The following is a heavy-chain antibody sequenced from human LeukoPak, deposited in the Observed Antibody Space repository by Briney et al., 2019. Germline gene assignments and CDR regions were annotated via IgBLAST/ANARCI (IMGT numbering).Heavy chain of an antibody. D-gene: IGHD4-11*01. Sequence: GGSLRLSCAASGFTFSSYGMHWVRQAPGKGLEWVAFIRYDGSNKYYADSVKGRFTISRDNSKNTLYLQMNSLRAEDTAVYYCARVTGQYGYFDYWGQGTLVTVSS. V-gene: IGHV3-30*02. CDR2: IRYDGSNK. CDR1: GFTFSSYG. J-gene: IGHJ4*02. CDR3: ARVTGQYGYFDY.